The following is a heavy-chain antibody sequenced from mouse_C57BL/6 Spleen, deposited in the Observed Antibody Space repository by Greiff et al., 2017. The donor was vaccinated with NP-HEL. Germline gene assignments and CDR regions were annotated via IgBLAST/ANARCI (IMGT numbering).Heavy chain of an antibody. D-gene: IGHD1-1*01. CDR2: IRSKSNNYAT. Sequence: GGGLVQPKGSLKLSCAASGFSFNTYAMNWVRQAPGKGLEWVARIRSKSNNYATYYADSVKDRFTISRDDSESMLYLQMNNLKTEDTAMYYCVRHGYYGSSYWYFDVWGTGTTVTVSS. J-gene: IGHJ1*03. V-gene: IGHV10-1*01. CDR3: VRHGYYGSSYWYFDV. CDR1: GFSFNTYA.